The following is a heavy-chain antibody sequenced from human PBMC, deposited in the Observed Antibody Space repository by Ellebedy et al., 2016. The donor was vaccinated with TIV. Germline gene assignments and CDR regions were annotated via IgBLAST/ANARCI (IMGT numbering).Heavy chain of an antibody. Sequence: ASVKVSCKTSGYIFTAYYIHGVRQAPGQGLEWMGWINPDSGGTNFPQKFQGRVTMTRDTSVNTAYMELSRLQSDDTAVYHCARVLRATSGMDVWGQGTTVTVS. J-gene: IGHJ6*02. V-gene: IGHV1-2*02. CDR1: GYIFTAYY. CDR2: INPDSGGT. D-gene: IGHD4/OR15-4a*01. CDR3: ARVLRATSGMDV.